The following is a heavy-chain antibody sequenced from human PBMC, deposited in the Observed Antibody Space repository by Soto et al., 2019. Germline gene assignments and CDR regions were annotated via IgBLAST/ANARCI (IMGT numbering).Heavy chain of an antibody. D-gene: IGHD3-22*01. Sequence: PGGSLRLSCTASGFTFSDYAITWVRQAPGKGREWVSTISGGSSVTYYGDSVKGRFTISRDNAKKTLFLQLNRLSAEDTATYYCAKVLSKNSYDPFDFWGQGTQVTVSS. CDR3: AKVLSKNSYDPFDF. CDR1: GFTFSDYA. CDR2: ISGGSSVT. V-gene: IGHV3-23*01. J-gene: IGHJ4*02.